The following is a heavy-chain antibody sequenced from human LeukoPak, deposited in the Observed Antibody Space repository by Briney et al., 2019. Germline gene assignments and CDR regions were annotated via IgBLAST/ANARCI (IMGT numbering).Heavy chain of an antibody. D-gene: IGHD4-17*01. CDR3: TRDPLDLNVYGDPGAEETDY. CDR2: IRSKAYGGTT. V-gene: IGHV3-49*03. J-gene: IGHJ4*02. Sequence: PGRSLRLSCTASGSTFGDYAMSWFRQAPGKGLEWVGFIRSKAYGGTTEYAASVKGRFTISRDDSKSIAYLQMNSLKTEDTAVYYCTRDPLDLNVYGDPGAEETDYSGQGTLVTVSS. CDR1: GSTFGDYA.